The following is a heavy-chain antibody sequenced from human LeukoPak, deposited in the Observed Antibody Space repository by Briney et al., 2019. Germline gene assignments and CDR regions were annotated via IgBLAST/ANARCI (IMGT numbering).Heavy chain of an antibody. J-gene: IGHJ4*02. D-gene: IGHD3-22*01. Sequence: ASETLSLTCTVSGGSIRSYYWSWIRQPPGKGLEWIGYIYYSGSTNYNPSLKSRVTISVDTSKNQFSLKLSSVTAADTAVYYCARARYYYASSGYTYYFDYWGQGTLVTVSS. CDR2: IYYSGST. CDR3: ARARYYYASSGYTYYFDY. V-gene: IGHV4-59*01. CDR1: GGSIRSYY.